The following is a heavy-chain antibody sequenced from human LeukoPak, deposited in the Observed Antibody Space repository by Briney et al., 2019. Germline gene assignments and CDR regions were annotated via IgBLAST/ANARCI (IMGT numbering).Heavy chain of an antibody. V-gene: IGHV4-61*02. CDR1: GGSISSGSYF. Sequence: SETLSLTCTVSGGSISSGSYFWSWIRQPAGKGLEWIGRIYTSGSTNYNPSLKSRVTISPDTSKNQFSLKLSSVTVADTAVYYCARELAGYGKLDYWGQGILVTVSS. D-gene: IGHD5-12*01. CDR3: ARELAGYGKLDY. CDR2: IYTSGST. J-gene: IGHJ4*02.